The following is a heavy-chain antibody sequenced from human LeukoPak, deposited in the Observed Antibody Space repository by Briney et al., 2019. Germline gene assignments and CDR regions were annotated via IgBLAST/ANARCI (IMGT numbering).Heavy chain of an antibody. CDR2: ISWSGPRI. CDR3: VKDLVAASENVRGWYPMDY. V-gene: IGHV3-43*01. Sequence: GGSLRLSCAASGFTFAEYTMYWGRHALGEGLEWVSLISWSGPRIHNGDSVNGRFTIYRDNSKNSLYLQMNSLRTEDTALYYCVKDLVAASENVRGWYPMDYWGQGTLVTVPS. D-gene: IGHD6-19*01. J-gene: IGHJ4*02. CDR1: GFTFAEYT.